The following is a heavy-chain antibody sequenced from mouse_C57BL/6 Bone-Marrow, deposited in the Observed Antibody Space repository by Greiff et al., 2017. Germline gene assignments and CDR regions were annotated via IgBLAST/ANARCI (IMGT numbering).Heavy chain of an antibody. J-gene: IGHJ4*01. V-gene: IGHV1-74*01. Sequence: QVQLQQPGAELVKPGASVKVSCKASGYTFTSYWMHWVKQRPGQGLEWIGRIHPSDSDTNYNQKFKGKATLTVDKSSSTAYMQLSSQTSEDSAVYYCAIESSYRADYYAMNYWGQGTSVTGSS. CDR2: IHPSDSDT. D-gene: IGHD1-1*01. CDR3: AIESSYRADYYAMNY. CDR1: GYTFTSYW.